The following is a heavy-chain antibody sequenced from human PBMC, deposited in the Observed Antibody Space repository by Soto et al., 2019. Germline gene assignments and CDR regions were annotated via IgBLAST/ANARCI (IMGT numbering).Heavy chain of an antibody. CDR3: ARDRGYYGMDV. CDR1: GFTFSSYD. Sequence: EVQLVESGGGLVQPGGSLRLSCAASGFTFSSYDMHWVRQATGKGLEWVSAIGTAGDTYYPGSVKGRFTISRENAKNSLYHQTNSLRAEDTDVYYCARDRGYYGMDVWGQGTTVTVSS. J-gene: IGHJ6*02. V-gene: IGHV3-13*01. CDR2: IGTAGDT.